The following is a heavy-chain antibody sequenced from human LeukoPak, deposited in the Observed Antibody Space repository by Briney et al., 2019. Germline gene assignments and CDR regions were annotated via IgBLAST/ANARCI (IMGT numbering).Heavy chain of an antibody. CDR3: ARRGRAASIDD. Sequence: SETLSLTCTVSGGSISSSSYYWGWIRQPPGKGLEWIGSIYYSGSTYYNPSLTSRVYISVDTSKTQFSLMLRSVTPAGTAVYNCARRGRAASIDDWGQGTLVTVSS. D-gene: IGHD6-25*01. CDR1: GGSISSSSYY. V-gene: IGHV4-39*01. J-gene: IGHJ4*02. CDR2: IYYSGST.